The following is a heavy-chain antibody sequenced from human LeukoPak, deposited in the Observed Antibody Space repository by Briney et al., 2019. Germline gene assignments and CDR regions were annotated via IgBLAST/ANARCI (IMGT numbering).Heavy chain of an antibody. CDR1: GDSLSSGDYY. J-gene: IGHJ4*02. D-gene: IGHD5-18*01. CDR2: IYYSGRN. CDR3: ASIQRGYGYGYVDY. Sequence: SETLSLTCTVSGDSLSSGDYYWSWIRPPPGKGMEWLGYIYYSGRNYYNPSRKSRATSSVDTSKNQSSLKLSPVTAADTAVYSCASIQRGYGYGYVDYWGQGTLVTVSS. V-gene: IGHV4-30-4*01.